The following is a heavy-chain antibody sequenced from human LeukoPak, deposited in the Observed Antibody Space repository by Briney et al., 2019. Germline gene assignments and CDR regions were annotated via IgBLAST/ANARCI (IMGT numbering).Heavy chain of an antibody. Sequence: GGSLRLSCAASGFTFSSYGMHWVRQAPGKGLEWVAVISYDGSNKYYADSVKGRFTISRDNSKNTLYLQMNSLRAEDTAVYYCAKVPRYCSSTSCFYYFDYWGQGTLVTVSS. CDR3: AKVPRYCSSTSCFYYFDY. CDR2: ISYDGSNK. V-gene: IGHV3-30*18. D-gene: IGHD2-2*01. CDR1: GFTFSSYG. J-gene: IGHJ4*02.